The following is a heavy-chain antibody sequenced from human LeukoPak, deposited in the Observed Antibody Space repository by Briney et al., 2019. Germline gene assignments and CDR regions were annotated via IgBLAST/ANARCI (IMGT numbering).Heavy chain of an antibody. CDR3: AREVGYCSRTSCLDWFDP. V-gene: IGHV4-38-2*01. J-gene: IGHJ5*02. CDR1: GYSISSGYY. Sequence: PSETLSLTCAVSGYSISSGYYWGWIRQPPGKGLEWIGNIYQCGSTFHNPSLKSRATISLDTSKNQFSLKLRSVTAADTAVYYCAREVGYCSRTSCLDWFDPWGQGTLVTVSS. D-gene: IGHD2-2*01. CDR2: IYQCGST.